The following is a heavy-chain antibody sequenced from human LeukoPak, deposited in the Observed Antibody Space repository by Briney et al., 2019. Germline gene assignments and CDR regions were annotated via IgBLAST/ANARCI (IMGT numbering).Heavy chain of an antibody. D-gene: IGHD3-9*01. Sequence: SETLSLTCTVSGGSISSSSYYWGWIRQPPGKGLEWIGSIYYSGSTYYNPSLKSRVTISVDTSKNQFSLKLSSVTAADTAVYYCARHKIRHFDWLLESGAAFDIWGQGTMVTVSS. V-gene: IGHV4-39*01. CDR2: IYYSGST. J-gene: IGHJ3*02. CDR1: GGSISSSSYY. CDR3: ARHKIRHFDWLLESGAAFDI.